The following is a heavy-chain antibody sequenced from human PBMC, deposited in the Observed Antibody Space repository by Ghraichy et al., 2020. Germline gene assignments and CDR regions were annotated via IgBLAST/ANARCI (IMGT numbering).Heavy chain of an antibody. D-gene: IGHD4-17*01. CDR1: DGSISSYY. CDR3: ARVDYGKISYDAFDI. J-gene: IGHJ3*02. V-gene: IGHV4-59*01. CDR2: IYHSGST. Sequence: SETLSLTCTVSDGSISSYYWSWIRQPPGKGLEWIGYIYHSGSTNYNPSLKSRVTISVDTSKNQFSLKLSSVTAADTAVYYCARVDYGKISYDAFDIWGQGTMVTVSS.